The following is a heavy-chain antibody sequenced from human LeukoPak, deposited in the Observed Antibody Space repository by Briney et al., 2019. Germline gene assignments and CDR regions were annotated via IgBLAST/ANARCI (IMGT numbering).Heavy chain of an antibody. CDR2: INHSGST. Sequence: SETLSLTCAVYGGSFSGYYWSWIRQPPGKGLEWIGEINHSGSTNYNPSLKSRVTISVDTSKNQFSLKLSSVTAADTAVYYCARSSSIAARRGCLDYWGQGTLVTVSS. D-gene: IGHD6-6*01. V-gene: IGHV4-34*01. J-gene: IGHJ4*02. CDR1: GGSFSGYY. CDR3: ARSSSIAARRGCLDY.